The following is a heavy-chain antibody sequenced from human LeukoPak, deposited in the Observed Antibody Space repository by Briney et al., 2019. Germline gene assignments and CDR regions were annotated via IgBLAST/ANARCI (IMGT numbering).Heavy chain of an antibody. D-gene: IGHD2-2*01. CDR1: GVSISSYY. CDR2: IYTSGRA. V-gene: IGHV4-4*07. J-gene: IGHJ6*03. Sequence: PSETLSLTCTVSGVSISSYYWSWIRQPAGRGLEWIGRIYTSGRANYNPSLKSRVTMSVDTSKNQFSLQMSSVTAADTALYYCARAKAAYCSSTSCYAVGDYYYYYYMDVWGKGTTVTVSS. CDR3: ARAKAAYCSSTSCYAVGDYYYYYYMDV.